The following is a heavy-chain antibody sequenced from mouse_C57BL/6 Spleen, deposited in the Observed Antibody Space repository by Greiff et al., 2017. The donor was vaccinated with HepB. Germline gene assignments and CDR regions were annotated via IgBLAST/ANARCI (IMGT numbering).Heavy chain of an antibody. Sequence: EVKLVESGGGLVKPGGSLKLSCAASGFTFSDYGMHWVRQAPEKGLEWVAYISSGSSTIYYADTVKGRFTISRDNAKNTLFLQRTSLRSEDTAMYYCARGYYGSSPPYFDVWGTGTTVTVSS. CDR3: ARGYYGSSPPYFDV. CDR1: GFTFSDYG. J-gene: IGHJ1*03. CDR2: ISSGSSTI. V-gene: IGHV5-17*01. D-gene: IGHD1-1*01.